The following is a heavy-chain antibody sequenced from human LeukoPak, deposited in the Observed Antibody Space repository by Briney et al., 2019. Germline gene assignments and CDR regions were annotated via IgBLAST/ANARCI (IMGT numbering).Heavy chain of an antibody. V-gene: IGHV3-23*01. J-gene: IGHJ4*02. Sequence: GGTLRLSCAASGFTFSTYGMTWVRQAPGKGLEWVSTIGDTGDSTYYADSVKGRFIISRDNSESTLFLQMNGLRAEDTAIYFCATGAYCDHWGQGTLVTVSS. CDR1: GFTFSTYG. CDR3: ATGAYCDH. CDR2: IGDTGDST.